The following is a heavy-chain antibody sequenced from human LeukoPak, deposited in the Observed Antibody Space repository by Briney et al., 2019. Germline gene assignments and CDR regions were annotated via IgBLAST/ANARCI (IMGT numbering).Heavy chain of an antibody. CDR3: ARDLENTAMALNWFDP. CDR1: GGTFSNYA. J-gene: IGHJ5*02. V-gene: IGHV1-69*01. CDR2: IIPIFGTA. Sequence: GSSVTVSCKASGGTFSNYANSWVRQAPGQGLEWMGGIIPIFGTANYAQKFQGRVTITADESTSTAYMELSSLRSDDTAVYYCARDLENTAMALNWFDPWGQGTLVTVSS. D-gene: IGHD5-18*01.